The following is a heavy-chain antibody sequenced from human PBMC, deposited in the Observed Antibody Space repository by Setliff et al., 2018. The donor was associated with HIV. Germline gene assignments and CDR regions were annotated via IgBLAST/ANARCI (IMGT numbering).Heavy chain of an antibody. V-gene: IGHV1-2*02. CDR3: ARSPPYYYYMDV. CDR2: INPNSGGT. J-gene: IGHJ6*03. CDR1: GFTFTDYF. Sequence: GASVKVSCKASGFTFTDYFFHWVRQAPGQGLEWMGWINPNSGGTNYAQKFQGRVTMTRETSISTVYMEVSRLRSDDTAVYYCARSPPYYYYMDVWGKGTTVTVSS.